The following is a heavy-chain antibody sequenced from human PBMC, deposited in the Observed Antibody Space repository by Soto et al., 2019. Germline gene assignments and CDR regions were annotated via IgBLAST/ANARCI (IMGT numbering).Heavy chain of an antibody. CDR2: IWYDGSNK. V-gene: IGHV3-33*01. CDR3: ARDTHIVVVTATFDY. J-gene: IGHJ4*02. D-gene: IGHD2-21*02. CDR1: GFTFSSYG. Sequence: PGGSLRLSCAASGFTFSSYGMHWVRQAPGKWLEWVAVIWYDGSNKYYADSVKGRFTISRDNSKNTLYLQMNSLRAEDTAVYYCARDTHIVVVTATFDYWGQGTLVTVSS.